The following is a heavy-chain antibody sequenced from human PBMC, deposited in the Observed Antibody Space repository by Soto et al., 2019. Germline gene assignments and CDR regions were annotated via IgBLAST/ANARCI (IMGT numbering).Heavy chain of an antibody. J-gene: IGHJ1*01. CDR1: GFTFTNYW. CDR2: IYPGDSET. Sequence: GESLKISCRGSGFTFTNYWIAWVRQMPGKGLEWMGIIYPGDSETSYSPSFQGQVIISADKSINTAYLQWSSLKASDTAMYYCARHSGVAEDGTDWGQGTLVTVSS. CDR3: ARHSGVAEDGTD. V-gene: IGHV5-51*01. D-gene: IGHD6-13*01.